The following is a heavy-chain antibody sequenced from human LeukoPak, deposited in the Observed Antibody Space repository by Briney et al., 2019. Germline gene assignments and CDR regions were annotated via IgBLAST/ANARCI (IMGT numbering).Heavy chain of an antibody. V-gene: IGHV3-23*01. CDR1: GFTFSNYA. Sequence: SGGSLRLSCAASGFTFSNYAISWVRQAPGKGLEWVSVISGSGGSTYNADSVKGRFTISRDNSKNTLYLQMNSLRAEDTAVYFCAKDPEGFGELSQYGMDVWGQGTTVTVSS. J-gene: IGHJ6*02. D-gene: IGHD3-10*01. CDR2: ISGSGGST. CDR3: AKDPEGFGELSQYGMDV.